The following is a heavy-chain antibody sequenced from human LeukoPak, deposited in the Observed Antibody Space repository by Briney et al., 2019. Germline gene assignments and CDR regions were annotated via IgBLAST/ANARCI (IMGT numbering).Heavy chain of an antibody. V-gene: IGHV5-51*01. D-gene: IGHD2-2*02. CDR3: AIGGDSTTSCYRCFDY. J-gene: IGHJ4*02. CDR1: GSMFTSYW. Sequence: GASLQISCQGSGSMFTSYWIGWVRPLPGKGLAWMGLIYPDDSDTRYSPSFQGQVTISADKSISTAYLQWSSLKASDTAMYYCAIGGDSTTSCYRCFDYWGQGTLVTVSS. CDR2: IYPDDSDT.